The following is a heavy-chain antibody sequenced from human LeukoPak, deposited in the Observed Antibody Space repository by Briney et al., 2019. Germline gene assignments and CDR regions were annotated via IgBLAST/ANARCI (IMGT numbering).Heavy chain of an antibody. Sequence: SETLSLTCAVYGGSFSGYYWSWTRQPPGKGLEWIGEINHSGSTNYNPSLKSRVTMSVDTSKNQFSLKLSSVTAADTAVYYCARLPEFHTGYSYYYMDVWGKGTTVTISS. D-gene: IGHD1-14*01. CDR1: GGSFSGYY. CDR3: ARLPEFHTGYSYYYMDV. J-gene: IGHJ6*03. V-gene: IGHV4-34*01. CDR2: INHSGST.